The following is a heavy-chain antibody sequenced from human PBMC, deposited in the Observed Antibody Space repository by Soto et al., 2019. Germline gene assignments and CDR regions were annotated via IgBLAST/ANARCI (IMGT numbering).Heavy chain of an antibody. D-gene: IGHD3-10*01. J-gene: IGHJ5*02. CDR3: AKDSGMVRGVITNWFDP. V-gene: IGHV3-9*01. CDR2: ISWNSGSI. Sequence: PLRLSCAASGFTFDDYAMHWARQAPGKGLEWVSGISWNSGSIGYADSVKGRFTISRDNAKNSLYLQMNSLRAEDTALYYCAKDSGMVRGVITNWFDPWGQGTLVTVSS. CDR1: GFTFDDYA.